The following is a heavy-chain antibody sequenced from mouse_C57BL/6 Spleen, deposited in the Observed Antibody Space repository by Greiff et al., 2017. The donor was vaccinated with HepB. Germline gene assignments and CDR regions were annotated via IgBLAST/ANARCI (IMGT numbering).Heavy chain of an antibody. V-gene: IGHV1-63*01. D-gene: IGHD1-1*01. CDR3: ARRGYGSSYGAMDY. CDR1: GYTFTNYW. J-gene: IGHJ4*01. CDR2: IYPGGGYT. Sequence: QVHVKQSGAELVRPGTSVKMSCKASGYTFTNYWIGWAKQRPGHGLEWIGDIYPGGGYTNYNEKFKGKATLTADKSSSTAYMQFSSLTSEDSAIYYCARRGYGSSYGAMDYWGQGTSVTVSS.